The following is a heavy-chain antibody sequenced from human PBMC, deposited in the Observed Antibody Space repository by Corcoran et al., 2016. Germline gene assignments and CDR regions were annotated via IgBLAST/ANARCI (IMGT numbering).Heavy chain of an antibody. V-gene: IGHV3-30*18. CDR1: GFTFSSYG. CDR2: ISYDGSNK. J-gene: IGHJ4*02. Sequence: QVQLVESGGGVVQPGRSLRLSCAASGFTFSSYGMHWVRQAPGKGLKWVAVISYDGSNKYYADSVKGRFTISRDNSKNTLYLQMNSLRAEDTAVYYCAKGFQSGSYFPILHYWGQGTLVTVSS. CDR3: AKGFQSGSYFPILHY. D-gene: IGHD1-26*01.